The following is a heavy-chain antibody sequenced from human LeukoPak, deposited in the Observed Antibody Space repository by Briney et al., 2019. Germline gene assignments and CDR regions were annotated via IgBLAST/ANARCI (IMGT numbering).Heavy chain of an antibody. Sequence: SETLSLTCTVSGGSISSYSWSWTRQPPGKGLEWIGYIYDSGSTNYNPSLKSRVTISVDTSKNQLSLKLSSVTAADTAVYYCARVEYYYDSSGYYYNRYFQHWGQGTLVTVSS. CDR2: IYDSGST. D-gene: IGHD3-22*01. CDR1: GGSISSYS. J-gene: IGHJ1*01. V-gene: IGHV4-59*01. CDR3: ARVEYYYDSSGYYYNRYFQH.